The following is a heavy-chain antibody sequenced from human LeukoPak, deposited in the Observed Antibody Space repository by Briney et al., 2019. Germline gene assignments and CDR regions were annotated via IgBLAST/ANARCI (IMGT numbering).Heavy chain of an antibody. CDR3: ARQYYYDSRAFDI. CDR1: GGSISSSSYY. J-gene: IGHJ3*02. CDR2: IYYSGST. D-gene: IGHD3-22*01. Sequence: SETLSLTCTVSGGSISSSSYYWGWIRQPPGKGLEWIGSIYYSGSTYNNPSLKSRVTISVDTSKNQFSLKLSSVTAANTAVYYCARQYYYDSRAFDIWGQGTMVTVSS. V-gene: IGHV4-39*01.